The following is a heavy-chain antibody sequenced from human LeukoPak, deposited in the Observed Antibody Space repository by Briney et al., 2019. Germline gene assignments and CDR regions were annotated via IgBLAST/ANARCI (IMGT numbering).Heavy chain of an antibody. CDR1: GFTFSRHP. CDR2: ISPGTI. V-gene: IGHV3-48*01. Sequence: GGSLRLSCAASGFTFSRHPMNWVRQAPGKGLEWVSFISPGTIYYADSVKGRFTISRDNAKNSLYLQMNSLRAEDTAVYYCTRDGRVAYEMDVWGQGTTVTVSS. J-gene: IGHJ6*02. CDR3: TRDGRVAYEMDV. D-gene: IGHD2-15*01.